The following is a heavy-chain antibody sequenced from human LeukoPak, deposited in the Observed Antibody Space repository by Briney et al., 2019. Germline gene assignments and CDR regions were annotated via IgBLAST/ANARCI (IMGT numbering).Heavy chain of an antibody. D-gene: IGHD2-2*01. Sequence: PGRSLRLSCAASGFSISSYGMHWVRQSPGKGLEWVAVIWYDGSKKYHADSVKGRFTISRDISKSTLYLEMSSLRAEGTAVYYCARDDCSTTYCYGYWGQGTLVTVSS. CDR1: GFSISSYG. J-gene: IGHJ4*02. CDR3: ARDDCSTTYCYGY. CDR2: IWYDGSKK. V-gene: IGHV3-33*01.